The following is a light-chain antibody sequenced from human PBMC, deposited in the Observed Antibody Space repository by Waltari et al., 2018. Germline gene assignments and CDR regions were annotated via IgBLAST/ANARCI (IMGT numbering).Light chain of an antibody. CDR2: GAS. CDR3: QQYAGSRPT. CDR1: QSVSSSD. V-gene: IGKV3-20*01. J-gene: IGKJ4*01. Sequence: EIVLAQSPGTLSLSPGVRATLSCRASQSVSSSDLAWYQQKPGQAPRLLIYGASSRATGIPDRFSGSGSGTDFSLTIRRLEPEDFGLYYCQQYAGSRPTFGGGTKVEIK.